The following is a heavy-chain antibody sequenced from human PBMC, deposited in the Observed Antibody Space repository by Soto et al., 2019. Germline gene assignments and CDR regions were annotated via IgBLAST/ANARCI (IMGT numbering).Heavy chain of an antibody. D-gene: IGHD3-16*01. CDR1: GFTFSSYA. CDR2: VSYDGSIE. CDR3: AKDLYYYDFSLDDS. J-gene: IGHJ5*02. V-gene: IGHV3-30*04. Sequence: QEHLVESGGGVVQPGRSLRLSCTGSGFTFSSYAMHWVRLAPGKGLEWVAVVSYDGSIENYADSVRGRFTISRDNSKNTVFLQMNSLRVEDTAVYYCAKDLYYYDFSLDDSWGQGTLVTVSS.